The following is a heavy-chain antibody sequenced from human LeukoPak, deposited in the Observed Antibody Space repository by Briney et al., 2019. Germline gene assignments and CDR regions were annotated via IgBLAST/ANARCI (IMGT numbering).Heavy chain of an antibody. CDR1: GYTFTSYY. J-gene: IGHJ5*02. V-gene: IGHV1-2*02. D-gene: IGHD3-10*01. CDR3: ARDRDTMVRGVIGRINWFDP. CDR2: INPNSGGT. Sequence: ASVKVSCKASGYTFTSYYMHWVRQAPGQGLEWMGWINPNSGGTNYAQKFQGRVTMTRDTSISTAYMELSRLRSDDTAVYYCARDRDTMVRGVIGRINWFDPWGQGTLVTVSS.